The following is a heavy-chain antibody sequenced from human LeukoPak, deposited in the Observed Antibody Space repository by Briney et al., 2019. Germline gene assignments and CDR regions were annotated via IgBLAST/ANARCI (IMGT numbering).Heavy chain of an antibody. Sequence: GGSLRLSCAASGFTFSDYYMSWIRQAPGKGLEWVSNISSSSSYTNYADSVKGRFTISRDNAKNSLYLQMNSLRAEDTAVYYCAREEGCSFDYWGQGTLVTVSS. CDR1: GFTFSDYY. CDR3: AREEGCSFDY. V-gene: IGHV3-11*06. D-gene: IGHD2-8*01. CDR2: ISSSSSYT. J-gene: IGHJ4*02.